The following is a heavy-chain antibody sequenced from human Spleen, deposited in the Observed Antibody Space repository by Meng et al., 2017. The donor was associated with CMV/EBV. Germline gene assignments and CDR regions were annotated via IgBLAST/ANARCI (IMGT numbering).Heavy chain of an antibody. CDR3: ARGRVTIFGVVIMPLDY. D-gene: IGHD3-3*01. J-gene: IGHJ4*02. CDR1: YIFSSYG. Sequence: YIFSSYGVNWVRQAPGQGLEWMGWISAYKGNANYAQKFQDRLTMTIDTATTTSYMELKSLKSDDTAVYYCARGRVTIFGVVIMPLDYWGQGTLVTVSS. V-gene: IGHV1-18*01. CDR2: ISAYKGNA.